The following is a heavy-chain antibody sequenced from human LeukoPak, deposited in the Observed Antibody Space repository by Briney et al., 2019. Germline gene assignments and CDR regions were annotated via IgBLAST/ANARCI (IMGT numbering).Heavy chain of an antibody. D-gene: IGHD6-13*01. Sequence: SGPTLVKPTQTLTLTCTFSGFSLSTSGVGVGWIRQPPGKALEWLTLIFWDDDKRYSPSLKSRLTITKDTSKNQVVLTMTNMDPVDTATYYCGHSRQLACFDYWGQGTLVTVSS. CDR1: GFSLSTSGVG. V-gene: IGHV2-5*02. CDR3: GHSRQLACFDY. J-gene: IGHJ4*02. CDR2: IFWDDDK.